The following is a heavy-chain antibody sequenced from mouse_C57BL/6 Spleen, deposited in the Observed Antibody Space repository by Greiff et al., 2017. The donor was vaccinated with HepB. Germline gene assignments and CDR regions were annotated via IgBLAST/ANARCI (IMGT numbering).Heavy chain of an antibody. J-gene: IGHJ2*01. V-gene: IGHV1-69*01. Sequence: VKLQHPGAELVMPGASVKLSCKASGYTFTSYWMHWVKQRPGQGLEWIGEIDPSDSYTNYNQKFKGKSTLTVDKSSSTAYMQLSSLTSEDSAVYYCAKSSTKGYYFDYWGQGTTLTVSS. CDR2: IDPSDSYT. CDR3: AKSSTKGYYFDY. D-gene: IGHD1-1*01. CDR1: GYTFTSYW.